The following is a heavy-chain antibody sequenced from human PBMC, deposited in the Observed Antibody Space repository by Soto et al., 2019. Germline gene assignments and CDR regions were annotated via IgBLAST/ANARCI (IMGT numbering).Heavy chain of an antibody. CDR2: IYTTSLA. CDR1: GLSVESDY. CDR3: ARDSSLTRQGLDV. V-gene: IGHV3-53*01. D-gene: IGHD4-17*01. Sequence: PGVSLRLSCVASGLSVESDYMTWVRQAPGKGLEWVSVIYTTSLAYYADAVKGRFTISRDNAKNTLFLQMNGLRPEDTAVYYCARDSSLTRQGLDVWGQGTTVTVSS. J-gene: IGHJ6*02.